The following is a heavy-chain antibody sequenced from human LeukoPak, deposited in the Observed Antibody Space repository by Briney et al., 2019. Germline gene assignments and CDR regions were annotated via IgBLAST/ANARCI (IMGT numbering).Heavy chain of an antibody. J-gene: IGHJ4*02. CDR1: GLTSSSFC. CDR2: IRFDGGNN. Sequence: GGSLRPSGPASGLTSSSFCMHWVRQAPGKGLAWVAFIRFDGGNNYYEDSVRGRFNTSRDDSKNTLYIQMNSLRAEDTAVYYCAKGRPVAGASGKGYFDYWGQGTLVTVSS. CDR3: AKGRPVAGASGKGYFDY. V-gene: IGHV3-30*02. D-gene: IGHD6-19*01.